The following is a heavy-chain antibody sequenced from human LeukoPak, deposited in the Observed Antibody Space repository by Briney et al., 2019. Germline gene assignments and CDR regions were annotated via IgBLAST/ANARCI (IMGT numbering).Heavy chain of an antibody. Sequence: SVKVSCKASGATFSSYAISWVRQAPGQGLEWMGGIIPIFGTANYAQKFQGRVTITADESTSTAYMELSSLRSEDTAVYYCARGKRYFDWLSPFDYWGQGTLVTVSS. J-gene: IGHJ4*02. CDR2: IIPIFGTA. CDR1: GATFSSYA. CDR3: ARGKRYFDWLSPFDY. D-gene: IGHD3-9*01. V-gene: IGHV1-69*13.